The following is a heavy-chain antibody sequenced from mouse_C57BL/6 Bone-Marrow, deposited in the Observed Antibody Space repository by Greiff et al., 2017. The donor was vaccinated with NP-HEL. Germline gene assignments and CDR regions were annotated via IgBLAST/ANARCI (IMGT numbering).Heavy chain of an antibody. D-gene: IGHD1-1*01. CDR1: GYTFTDYN. V-gene: IGHV1-18*01. J-gene: IGHJ2*01. CDR2: INPNNGGT. CDR3: ARGRDYYGSSSYYFDY. Sequence: EVQLQQSGPELVKPGASVKIPCKASGYTFTDYNMDWVKQSHGKSLEWIGDINPNNGGTIYNQKFKGKATLTVDKSSSTAYMELRSLTSEETAVYYCARGRDYYGSSSYYFDYWGQGTTLTVSS.